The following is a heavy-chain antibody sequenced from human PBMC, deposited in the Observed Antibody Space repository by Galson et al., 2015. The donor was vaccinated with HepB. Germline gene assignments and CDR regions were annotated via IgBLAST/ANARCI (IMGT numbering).Heavy chain of an antibody. CDR1: GFTVSSNY. Sequence: SLRLSCAASGFTVSSNYMSWVRQAPGKGLEWVSVIYSGGSTYYADSVKGRFTISRDNSKNTLYLQMNSLRAEDTAVYYCARGTAAAGTDAFDIWGQGTMVTVSS. J-gene: IGHJ3*02. V-gene: IGHV3-53*01. CDR2: IYSGGST. D-gene: IGHD6-13*01. CDR3: ARGTAAAGTDAFDI.